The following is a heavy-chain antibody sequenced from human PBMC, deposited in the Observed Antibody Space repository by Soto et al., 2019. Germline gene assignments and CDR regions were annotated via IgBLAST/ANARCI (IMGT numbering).Heavy chain of an antibody. J-gene: IGHJ4*02. CDR3: ARAYSGNHFDY. CDR2: TSPDGST. Sequence: QPVGSLRLSCAASDLSVTDNYMNLVRQCPGKGLEWVSITSPDGSTRDADSVKGRFTTSRDTSANIVFLQMTSLRVDDTAIYFCARAYSGNHFDYWGQGVLVTVST. V-gene: IGHV3-53*01. CDR1: DLSVTDNY. D-gene: IGHD1-26*01.